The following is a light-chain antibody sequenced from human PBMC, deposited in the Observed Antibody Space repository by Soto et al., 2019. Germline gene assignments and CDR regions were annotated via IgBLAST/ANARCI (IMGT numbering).Light chain of an antibody. V-gene: IGLV1-44*01. Sequence: QSVLTQSPSASATPGQRVTISCSGGRSNIGTYAVNWYQQLPGTAPTLLIFRNHQRPSGVPDRFSGSKSGTSASLAINGPQSEDEADYYCAAWTDSLRAVVLGGGTKLTVL. J-gene: IGLJ2*01. CDR3: AAWTDSLRAVV. CDR1: RSNIGTYA. CDR2: RNH.